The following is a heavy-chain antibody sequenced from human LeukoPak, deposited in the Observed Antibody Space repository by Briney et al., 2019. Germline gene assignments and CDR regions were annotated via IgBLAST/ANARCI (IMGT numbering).Heavy chain of an antibody. Sequence: GGSLRLSCAASGFTFSSYSMNWVRQAPGKGLEWVSYISSSSSTIYYADSVKGRFTISRDNAKNSLYLQMNSLRAEDTAVYYCASLTMIVAYGAFDIWGQGTMVTVSS. CDR1: GFTFSSYS. D-gene: IGHD3-22*01. CDR2: ISSSSSTI. V-gene: IGHV3-48*04. J-gene: IGHJ3*02. CDR3: ASLTMIVAYGAFDI.